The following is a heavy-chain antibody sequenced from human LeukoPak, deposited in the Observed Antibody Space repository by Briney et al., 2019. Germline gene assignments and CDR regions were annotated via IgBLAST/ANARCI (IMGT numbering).Heavy chain of an antibody. Sequence: ASVKVSCKASGYTFTGYDINWVRQATGQGLEWMGWMNPNSGNTGYAQKFQGRVTITRNTSISTAYMELSSLRSEDTAVYYCARGGPRDYYEDYWGQGTLVTVSS. CDR3: ARGGPRDYYEDY. CDR1: GYTFTGYD. V-gene: IGHV1-8*03. D-gene: IGHD3-22*01. J-gene: IGHJ4*02. CDR2: MNPNSGNT.